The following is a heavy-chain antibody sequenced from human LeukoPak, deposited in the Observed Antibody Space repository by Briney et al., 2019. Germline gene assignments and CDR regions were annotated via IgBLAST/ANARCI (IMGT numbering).Heavy chain of an antibody. CDR3: AKSNGEQWLVPFDY. J-gene: IGHJ4*02. CDR2: ISGSGGST. CDR1: GFTFSSYA. Sequence: GGSLRLSCAASGFTFSSYAMSWVRQAPGKGLEWVSSISGSGGSTYYADSVKGRFTISRDNSKNTLYLQMNSLRAEDTAVYYCAKSNGEQWLVPFDYWGQGTLVTVSS. V-gene: IGHV3-23*01. D-gene: IGHD6-19*01.